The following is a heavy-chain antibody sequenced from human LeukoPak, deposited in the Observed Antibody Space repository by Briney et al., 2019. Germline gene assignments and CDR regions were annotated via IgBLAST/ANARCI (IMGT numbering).Heavy chain of an antibody. D-gene: IGHD6-19*01. Sequence: GGSLRLSCAASGCTLSKYWMLWVRQAPGKGLESVSRINTDGTVTTYADSVKGRFTVSRDNADNTMFLQMNSVRDEDTAVYYCATKQWLAPPPDSWGQGTPVTVSS. CDR2: INTDGTVT. CDR3: ATKQWLAPPPDS. J-gene: IGHJ4*02. CDR1: GCTLSKYW. V-gene: IGHV3-74*01.